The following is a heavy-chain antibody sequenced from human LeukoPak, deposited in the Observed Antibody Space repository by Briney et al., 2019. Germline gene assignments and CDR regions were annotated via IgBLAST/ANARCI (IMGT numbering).Heavy chain of an antibody. D-gene: IGHD6-19*01. V-gene: IGHV3-11*01. CDR2: ISSSGSTI. Sequence: GGSLRLSCAASGFTFSSYAMSWIRQAPGKGLEWVSYISSSGSTIYYADSVKGRFTISRDNAKNSLYLQMNSLRAEDTAVYYCARSIAVAGELDYWGQGTLVTVSS. J-gene: IGHJ4*02. CDR1: GFTFSSYA. CDR3: ARSIAVAGELDY.